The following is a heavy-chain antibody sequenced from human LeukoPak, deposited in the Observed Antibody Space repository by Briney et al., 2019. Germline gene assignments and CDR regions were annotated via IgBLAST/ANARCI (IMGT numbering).Heavy chain of an antibody. CDR1: GFTFSSYG. V-gene: IGHV3-30*03. Sequence: GGSPRLSCAASGFTFSSYGMHWVRQAPGKGLEWVAVISYDGSNKYYADSVKGRFTISRDNSKNTLYLQMNSLRAEDTAVYYCARLTAVGTLAALDIWGQGTMVTVSS. CDR3: ARLTAVGTLAALDI. J-gene: IGHJ3*02. D-gene: IGHD6-19*01. CDR2: ISYDGSNK.